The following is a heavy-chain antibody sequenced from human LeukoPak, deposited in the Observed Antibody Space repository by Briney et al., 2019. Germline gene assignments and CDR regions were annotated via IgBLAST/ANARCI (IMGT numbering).Heavy chain of an antibody. CDR2: ISHEGIEK. CDR1: GFTFSSSG. J-gene: IGHJ4*02. D-gene: IGHD6-19*01. V-gene: IGHV3-30*03. Sequence: QPGGSLRLSCAASGFTFSSSGMHWVHQARGTGLEWVAFISHEGIEKYYADSVKGRFTISRDNSKNTLYLQMNSLRDEDTAVFYCATDRGWFFDNWGQGTLVTVAS. CDR3: ATDRGWFFDN.